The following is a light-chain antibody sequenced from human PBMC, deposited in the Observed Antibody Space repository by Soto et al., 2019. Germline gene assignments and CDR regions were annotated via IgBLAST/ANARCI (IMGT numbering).Light chain of an antibody. J-gene: IGLJ1*01. CDR1: SSDIGTYDH. CDR2: EVY. CDR3: CSYTTGSTLV. V-gene: IGLV2-14*01. Sequence: QSVLTQPASVSGSPGQSITISCTGTSSDIGTYDHVSWYQQHPGKAPQLIIYEVYNRASGLSNRLSGSKSGNTASLTISGLQAEDEADYYCCSYTTGSTLVFGTGTKVTVL.